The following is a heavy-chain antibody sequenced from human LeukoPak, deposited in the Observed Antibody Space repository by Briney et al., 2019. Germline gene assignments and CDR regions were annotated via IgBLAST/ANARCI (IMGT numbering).Heavy chain of an antibody. D-gene: IGHD3-10*01. CDR3: ARDAGLLWFGELLYYGMDV. CDR2: INPSGGST. J-gene: IGHJ6*02. V-gene: IGHV1-46*01. Sequence: ASVKVSCKASGYTFTSYYMHWVRQAPGQGLEWMGIINPSGGSTSYAQKFQGRVTMTRDTSTSTVYMELSSLRSEDTAAYYCARDAGLLWFGELLYYGMDVWGQGTTVTVSS. CDR1: GYTFTSYY.